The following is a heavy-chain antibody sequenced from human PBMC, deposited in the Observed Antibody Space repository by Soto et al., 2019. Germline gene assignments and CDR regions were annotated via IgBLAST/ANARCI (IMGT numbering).Heavy chain of an antibody. CDR2: IYYSGST. D-gene: IGHD6-19*01. Sequence: QVQLQESGPGLVKPSETLSLTCTVSGGSVISGSYYWGWIRQPPGKGLEWIGYIYYSGSTYYNPSLESRVTISLDTSKNQFSLKLTSVTAADTAVYYCARGPSVTAGAFNAFDIWGQRTMVTVSS. CDR3: ARGPSVTAGAFNAFDI. V-gene: IGHV4-61*01. CDR1: GGSVISGSYY. J-gene: IGHJ3*02.